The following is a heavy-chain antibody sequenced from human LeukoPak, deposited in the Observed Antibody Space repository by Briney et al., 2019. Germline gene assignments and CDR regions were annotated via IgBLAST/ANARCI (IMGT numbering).Heavy chain of an antibody. Sequence: GGSLRLSCAASGFTFSSYGMHWVRQAPGKGLEWVAFIRNDGSNKYYADSVKGRLTISRDNSKNTLYLQMNSLRAEDTAVYYCAKPRGHSGSHWCYMDVWGKGTTVTVS. CDR3: AKPRGHSGSHWCYMDV. V-gene: IGHV3-30*02. CDR1: GFTFSSYG. D-gene: IGHD2-8*02. CDR2: IRNDGSNK. J-gene: IGHJ6*03.